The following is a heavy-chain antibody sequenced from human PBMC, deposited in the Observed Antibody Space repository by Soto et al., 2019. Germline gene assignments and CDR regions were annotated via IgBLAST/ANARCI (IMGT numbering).Heavy chain of an antibody. CDR1: GVSFNSYD. CDR3: ARISRYCSGGDCHA. Sequence: QAHLVESGGGVVQPGTSLRLSCAASGVSFNSYDMHWVRQAPGKGPEWVAIISYDGSNTYDSDSVRGRFTISRDNSKDTLYLQMHSLRSEDTAIYYCARISRYCSGGDCHAWGQGTQVTVSS. V-gene: IGHV3-30*03. D-gene: IGHD2-15*01. J-gene: IGHJ5*02. CDR2: ISYDGSNT.